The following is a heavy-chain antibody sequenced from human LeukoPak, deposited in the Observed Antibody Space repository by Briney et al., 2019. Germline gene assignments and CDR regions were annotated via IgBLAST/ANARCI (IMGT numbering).Heavy chain of an antibody. J-gene: IGHJ4*02. D-gene: IGHD2-2*01. CDR1: GFTFSSYV. CDR2: ISGSGGST. Sequence: RGSLRLSCAASGFTFSSYVMSWVRQAPGKGLEWVSAISGSGGSTYYADSVKGRFTISRDNSKNTLYLQMNSLRAEDTAVYYCAKGFGEYQLLSYDYWGQGTLVIVSS. V-gene: IGHV3-23*01. CDR3: AKGFGEYQLLSYDY.